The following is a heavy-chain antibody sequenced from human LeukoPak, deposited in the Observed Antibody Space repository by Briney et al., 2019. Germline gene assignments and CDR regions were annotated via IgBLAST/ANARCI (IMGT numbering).Heavy chain of an antibody. Sequence: PGGSLRLSCAASGFIFSSYEMNWVRQAPGKGLEWVSYISSSGSTIYYADSVKGRFTISRDNAKNSLYLQMNSLRAEDTAVYYCARADFDWLLYAGYYYYMDVWGKGTTVTISS. J-gene: IGHJ6*03. D-gene: IGHD3-9*01. CDR1: GFIFSSYE. CDR2: ISSSGSTI. CDR3: ARADFDWLLYAGYYYYMDV. V-gene: IGHV3-48*03.